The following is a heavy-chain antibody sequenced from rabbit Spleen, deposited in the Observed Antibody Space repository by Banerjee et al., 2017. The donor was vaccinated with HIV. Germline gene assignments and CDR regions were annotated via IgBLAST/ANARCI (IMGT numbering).Heavy chain of an antibody. CDR3: ARGTSSCGYYSGSLNL. J-gene: IGHJ4*01. Sequence: QEQLVESGGGLVQPEGSLTLTCTASRFSFSSSYWICWVRQAPGKGLEWIACIYAGSSNSTYYATWAKGRFTISKTSSTTVTLQMTSLTAADTATYFCARGTSSCGYYSGSLNLWGPGTLVTVS. CDR2: IYAGSSNST. D-gene: IGHD1-1*01. CDR1: RFSFSSSYW. V-gene: IGHV1S45*01.